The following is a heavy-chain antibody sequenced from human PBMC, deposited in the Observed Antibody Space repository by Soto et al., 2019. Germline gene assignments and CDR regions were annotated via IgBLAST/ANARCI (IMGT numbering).Heavy chain of an antibody. CDR3: AKVHYYSSSASYFDI. Sequence: QVQLVESGGGAVQPGMSLELSCAVSGFTFSNYAMHWVRQAPGKGLEWLALISSNGRNTFISDSVKGRLTISRDNSRNMLYVQLNNLRPDDTAIYHCAKVHYYSSSASYFDIWGQGALVTVSS. CDR1: GFTFSNYA. CDR2: ISSNGRNT. V-gene: IGHV3-30*18. J-gene: IGHJ4*02. D-gene: IGHD2-2*01.